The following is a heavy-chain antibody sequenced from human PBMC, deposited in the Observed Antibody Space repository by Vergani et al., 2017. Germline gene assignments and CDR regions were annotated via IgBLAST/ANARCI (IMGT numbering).Heavy chain of an antibody. CDR1: EKERRTKRE. V-gene: IGHV4-38-2*01. Sequence: QVQLQESGPGLVKPSETLKSRGEGPEKERRTKREGGGGRQSPGKGLEWIGCIHHSGDTHYNSSLKSRVSISIVSSSKFSLSLTSVTAADTAIYYCARHRGSGGFFPSSYFYGMDVWGHGTTVTVSS. D-gene: IGHD3-10*01. CDR2: IHHSGDT. CDR3: ARHRGSGGFFPSSYFYGMDV. J-gene: IGHJ6*02.